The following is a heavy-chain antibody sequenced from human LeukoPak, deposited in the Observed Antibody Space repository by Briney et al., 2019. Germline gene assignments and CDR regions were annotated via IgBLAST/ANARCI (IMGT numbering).Heavy chain of an antibody. CDR3: ARDLRIAVAGIFDY. V-gene: IGHV3-21*01. Sequence: PGGSLRLSCAASGFTFSSYSMNWVRQAPGKGLEWVSSISSSSSYIYYADSVKGRFTISRDNAKNSLYLQMNSLRAEDTAVYYCARDLRIAVAGIFDYWAQGTLVTVSS. D-gene: IGHD6-19*01. CDR1: GFTFSSYS. CDR2: ISSSSSYI. J-gene: IGHJ4*02.